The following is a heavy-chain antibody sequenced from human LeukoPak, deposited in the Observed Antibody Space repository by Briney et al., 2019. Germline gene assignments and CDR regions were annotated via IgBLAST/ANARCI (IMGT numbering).Heavy chain of an antibody. D-gene: IGHD2-15*01. CDR2: INPNSGGT. V-gene: IGHV1-2*02. CDR3: ARSYGRYCSGGSCQFPRYFQH. J-gene: IGHJ1*01. CDR1: GYTFANYA. Sequence: ASVKVSCKASGYTFANYAIHWVRQAPGQGLEWMGWINPNSGGTNYAQKFQGRVTMTRDTSISTAYMELSRLRSDDTAVYYCARSYGRYCSGGSCQFPRYFQHWGQGTLVTVSS.